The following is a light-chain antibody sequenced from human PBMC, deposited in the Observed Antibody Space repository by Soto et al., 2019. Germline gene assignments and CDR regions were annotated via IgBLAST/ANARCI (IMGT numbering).Light chain of an antibody. CDR3: QQYGSSIT. V-gene: IGKV3-20*01. J-gene: IGKJ5*01. CDR2: GTS. Sequence: IVLTQSPGTLSLSPGERATLSCRARQSVPRNYLAWYQQKPGQAPRLLIYGTSSRATGIPDRFSGSGSGTDFTLTISRLEPEDFAVFYCQQYGSSITFGQGTRLEIK. CDR1: QSVPRNY.